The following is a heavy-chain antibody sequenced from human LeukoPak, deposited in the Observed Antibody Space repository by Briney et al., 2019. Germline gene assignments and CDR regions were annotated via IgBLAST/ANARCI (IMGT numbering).Heavy chain of an antibody. J-gene: IGHJ4*02. Sequence: GGSLRLSCAGSGFSFSHYAINWVRQAPGKGLEWVSSITSSSDYIYYADSVKGRFTISRDNAKNSLYLQMNSLRAEDTAVYYCAREKGYAYYFDYWGQGTVLTVSS. CDR1: GFSFSHYA. CDR2: ITSSSDYI. CDR3: AREKGYAYYFDY. V-gene: IGHV3-21*01. D-gene: IGHD2-2*01.